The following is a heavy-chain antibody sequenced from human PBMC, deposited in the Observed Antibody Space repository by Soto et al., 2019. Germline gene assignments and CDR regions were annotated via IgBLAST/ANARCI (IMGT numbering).Heavy chain of an antibody. V-gene: IGHV4-34*01. CDR3: ARGRSKRRIVVVNEFDP. Sequence: PSETLSLTCAVYGGSFSGYYWSWIRQPPGKGLEWIGEINHSGSTNYNPSLKSRVTISVDTSKNQFSLKLSSVTAADTAVYYCARGRSKRRIVVVNEFDPWGQGTLVTVSS. CDR2: INHSGST. D-gene: IGHD3-22*01. CDR1: GGSFSGYY. J-gene: IGHJ5*02.